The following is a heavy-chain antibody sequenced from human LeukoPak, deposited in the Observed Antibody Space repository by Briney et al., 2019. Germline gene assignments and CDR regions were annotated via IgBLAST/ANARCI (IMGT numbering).Heavy chain of an antibody. V-gene: IGHV3-11*01. CDR3: ARQIAVSGLFDL. Sequence: PGGSLRLSCAASGFTFSDYYMSWIRQAPGRGLEWLSYISLSGSTTHYADSVKGRFTISRDNARNSLYLHMNSVRAEDTAVYYCARQIAVSGLFDLWGQGALVTASS. CDR1: GFTFSDYY. D-gene: IGHD6-19*01. CDR2: ISLSGSTT. J-gene: IGHJ4*02.